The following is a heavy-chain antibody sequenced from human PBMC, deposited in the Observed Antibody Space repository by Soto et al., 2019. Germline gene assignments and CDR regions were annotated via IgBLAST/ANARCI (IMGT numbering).Heavy chain of an antibody. J-gene: IGHJ4*02. D-gene: IGHD3-22*01. Sequence: EVQLLESGGGLVQPGGSLRLSCAASGITISNYPMSWVRQAPGKGLDWVSGISGSGDRTYYADSAKGRFTISKDISRNSLSLKLDSLGVEDTAVYFCVKDDGGYPSTAPHWDQGTLVTVSS. V-gene: IGHV3-23*01. CDR2: ISGSGDRT. CDR3: VKDDGGYPSTAPH. CDR1: GITISNYP.